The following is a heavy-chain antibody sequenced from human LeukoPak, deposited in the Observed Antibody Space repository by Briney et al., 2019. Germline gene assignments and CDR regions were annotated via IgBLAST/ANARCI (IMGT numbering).Heavy chain of an antibody. J-gene: IGHJ6*02. D-gene: IGHD4/OR15-4a*01. V-gene: IGHV3-53*01. CDR2: NYNDYIT. CDR3: AKHSMVNYGMDV. Sequence: GGSLRLSCAASGFTVSSNYMSWVRQAPGKGLEWVSLNYNDYITYYADSVKGRFTISRDNSKNTLSLQMHSLRAEDTAVYYCAKHSMVNYGMDVWGHGTTVTVSS. CDR1: GFTVSSNY.